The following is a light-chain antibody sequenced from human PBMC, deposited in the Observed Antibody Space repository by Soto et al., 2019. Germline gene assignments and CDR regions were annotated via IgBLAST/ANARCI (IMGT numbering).Light chain of an antibody. CDR3: HQYASSRT. CDR1: QSVSSRY. Sequence: EIVLTQSPVTLSLSPGERATLSCRASQSVSSRYFAWYQQKPAQAPRLLIYAASSRAAGIPDRFSGSGSGTDFSLTISRLEPEDFAVYYCHQYASSRTFGPGTKVE. J-gene: IGKJ1*01. V-gene: IGKV3-20*01. CDR2: AAS.